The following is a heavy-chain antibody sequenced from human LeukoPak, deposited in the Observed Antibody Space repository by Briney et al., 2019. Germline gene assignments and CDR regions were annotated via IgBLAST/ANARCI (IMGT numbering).Heavy chain of an antibody. Sequence: ASVKVSCKASGYTFTGYYMHWVRQAPGQGLEWMGWINPNSGGTNYAQKFQGRVTMTRDTSISTAYMELRSLRSDDTAVYYCASHSSSWYWFDYWGQGTLVTVSS. CDR3: ASHSSSWYWFDY. CDR1: GYTFTGYY. CDR2: INPNSGGT. D-gene: IGHD6-13*01. J-gene: IGHJ4*02. V-gene: IGHV1-2*02.